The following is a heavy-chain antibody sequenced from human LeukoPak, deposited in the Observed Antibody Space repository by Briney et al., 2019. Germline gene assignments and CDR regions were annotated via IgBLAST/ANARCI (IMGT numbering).Heavy chain of an antibody. V-gene: IGHV3-15*07. J-gene: IGHJ4*02. CDR3: ARGSARIAEDYFDY. CDR2: IKSKTDGGTT. D-gene: IGHD6-13*01. CDR1: GFTFSNAW. Sequence: GGSLRLSCAASGFTFSNAWMNWVRQAPGKGLEWVGRIKSKTDGGTTDYAAPVKGRFTISRDDSKNTLYLQMNSLKTEDTAVYYCARGSARIAEDYFDYWGQGYLVTVSS.